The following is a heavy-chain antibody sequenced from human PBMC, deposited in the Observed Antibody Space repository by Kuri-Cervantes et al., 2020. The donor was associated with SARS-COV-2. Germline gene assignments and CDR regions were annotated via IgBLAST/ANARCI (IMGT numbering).Heavy chain of an antibody. Sequence: ASVKVSCKASGYTFTSYCISWVRQAPGQGLEWMGWSSAYNGNTDYAQKLQGRVTMTTDTSTSTAYMELRSLRSDDTAVYYCARDAFDSSGYQLVDYWGQGTLVTVSS. V-gene: IGHV1-18*04. CDR2: SSAYNGNT. J-gene: IGHJ4*02. D-gene: IGHD3-22*01. CDR3: ARDAFDSSGYQLVDY. CDR1: GYTFTSYC.